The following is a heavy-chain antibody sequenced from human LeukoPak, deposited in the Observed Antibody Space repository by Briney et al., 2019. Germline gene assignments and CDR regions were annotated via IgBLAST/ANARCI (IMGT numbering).Heavy chain of an antibody. CDR1: GFTFSSYG. Sequence: PGGSLRLSCAASGFTFSSYGMHWVRQAPGKGLEWVAVISYDGSNKYYADSVKGRFTISRDNSKNTLYLQMNSLRAEDTAVYYCAASGSNRPGIPLYWGQGTLVTVSS. CDR2: ISYDGSNK. D-gene: IGHD3-3*01. J-gene: IGHJ4*02. V-gene: IGHV3-30*03. CDR3: AASGSNRPGIPLY.